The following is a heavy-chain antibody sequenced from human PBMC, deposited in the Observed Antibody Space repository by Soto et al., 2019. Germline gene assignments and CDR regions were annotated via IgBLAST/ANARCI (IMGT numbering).Heavy chain of an antibody. Sequence: GGSLRLSCAASGFTFSSYAMHWVRQAPGKGLEWVAVISYDGSNKYYADSVKGRFTISRDNSKNTLYLQMNSLRAEDTAVYYCARDCDHYYGSGRWCYYGMDVWGQGTTVTVSS. CDR3: ARDCDHYYGSGRWCYYGMDV. J-gene: IGHJ6*02. V-gene: IGHV3-30-3*01. CDR1: GFTFSSYA. CDR2: ISYDGSNK. D-gene: IGHD3-10*01.